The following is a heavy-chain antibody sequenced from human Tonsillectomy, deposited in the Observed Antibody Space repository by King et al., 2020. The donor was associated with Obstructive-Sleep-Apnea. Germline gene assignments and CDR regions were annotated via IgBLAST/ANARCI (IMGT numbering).Heavy chain of an antibody. Sequence: FQLVQSGAEVKKPGSSVKVSCKASGGTFSSYVISWVRQAPGQGLEWMGGIIPIFGTPNYAQKFQGRVTITADESTSTAYMELSSLRSEDTAVYYCAKDGDYYGSGGQTLLVYYGMDVWGQGTTVTVSS. CDR1: GGTFSSYV. CDR3: AKDGDYYGSGGQTLLVYYGMDV. CDR2: IIPIFGTP. J-gene: IGHJ6*02. D-gene: IGHD3-10*01. V-gene: IGHV1-69*12.